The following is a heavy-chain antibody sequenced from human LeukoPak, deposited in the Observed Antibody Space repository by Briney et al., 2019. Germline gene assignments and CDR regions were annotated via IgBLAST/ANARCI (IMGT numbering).Heavy chain of an antibody. CDR2: ISGSGGST. CDR3: AKDWAIVVVPAARHFDY. J-gene: IGHJ4*02. D-gene: IGHD2-2*01. V-gene: IGHV3-23*01. CDR1: GFTFSSYA. Sequence: GGSLRLSCAASGFTFSSYAMSWVRRAPGKGLEWVSAISGSGGSTYYADSVKGRFTISRDNSKNTLYLQMNSLRAEDTAVYYCAKDWAIVVVPAARHFDYWGQGTLVTVSS.